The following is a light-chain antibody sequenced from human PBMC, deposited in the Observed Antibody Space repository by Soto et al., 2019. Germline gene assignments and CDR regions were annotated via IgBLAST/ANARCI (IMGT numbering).Light chain of an antibody. Sequence: QSVLTQPASVSGSPGQSITISCTGTSSDVGSYNLVSWYQQHPGKAPKLMIYEGSKRPSGVSNRFSGSKSGNTASLTIPGLQAEDEADYYCCSYAGSSTHYVFGTGTKVTVL. CDR1: SSDVGSYNL. CDR2: EGS. V-gene: IGLV2-23*01. CDR3: CSYAGSSTHYV. J-gene: IGLJ1*01.